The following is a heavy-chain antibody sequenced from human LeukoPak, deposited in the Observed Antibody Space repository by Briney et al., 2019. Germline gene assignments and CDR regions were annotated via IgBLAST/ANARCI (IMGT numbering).Heavy chain of an antibody. J-gene: IGHJ4*02. CDR1: GFSFSDHE. V-gene: IGHV3-48*03. D-gene: IGHD4-23*01. CDR3: ARDPQNSWSLFDY. Sequence: GGSLRLSCAASGFSFSDHEMNWVRQAPGKGLEWVSFISTSGYIMYYADSVKGRFAVSRDNAKNSLYLQMNSLRAEDTAVYYCARDPQNSWSLFDYWGQGALVTVSS. CDR2: ISTSGYIM.